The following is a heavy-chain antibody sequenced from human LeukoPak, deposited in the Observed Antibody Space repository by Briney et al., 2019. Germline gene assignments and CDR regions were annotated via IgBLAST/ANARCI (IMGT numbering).Heavy chain of an antibody. Sequence: SQTLSLTCTVSGGSISSGGYYWSWIRQHPGKGLEWIGYIYYSGSTYYNPSLKSQVTISVDTSKNQFSLKLSSVTAADTAVYYCARYCSSTSCRALDYWGQGTLVTVSS. D-gene: IGHD2-2*01. CDR2: IYYSGST. CDR1: GGSISSGGYY. CDR3: ARYCSSTSCRALDY. J-gene: IGHJ4*02. V-gene: IGHV4-31*01.